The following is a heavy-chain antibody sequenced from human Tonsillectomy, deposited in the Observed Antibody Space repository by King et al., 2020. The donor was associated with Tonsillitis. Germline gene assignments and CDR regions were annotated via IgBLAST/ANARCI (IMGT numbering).Heavy chain of an antibody. V-gene: IGHV3-30*01. J-gene: IGHJ4*02. CDR2: ISYDGSNK. CDR3: ARGGLLRLYYFDY. Sequence: VQLVESGGGVVQPGRSLRLSCAASGFTFNSYAIHWVRQAPGKGLEWVAVISYDGSNKYYADSVKGRFTISRDNSKNTLYLQMNSLRSEDTAVYYCARGGLLRLYYFDYWGQGTLVTVSS. CDR1: GFTFNSYA. D-gene: IGHD1-26*01.